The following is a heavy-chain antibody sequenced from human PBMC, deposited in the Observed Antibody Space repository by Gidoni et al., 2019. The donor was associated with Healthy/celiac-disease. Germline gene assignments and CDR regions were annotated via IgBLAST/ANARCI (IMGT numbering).Heavy chain of an antibody. V-gene: IGHV4-34*01. CDR3: ATSYDSSGYYYL. Sequence: QVQLQQWGAGLLKPSETLSLTCAVYGGSFSGYYWGWIRQPPGKGLEWIGEINHSGSPNYNPSLKSRVTISVDTSKNQFSLKLSSVTAADTAVYYCATSYDSSGYYYLWGQGTLFTVSS. D-gene: IGHD3-22*01. J-gene: IGHJ4*02. CDR1: GGSFSGYY. CDR2: INHSGSP.